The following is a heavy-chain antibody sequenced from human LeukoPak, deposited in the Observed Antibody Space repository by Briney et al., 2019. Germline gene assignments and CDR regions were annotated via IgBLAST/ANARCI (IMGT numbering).Heavy chain of an antibody. V-gene: IGHV4-59*08. J-gene: IGHJ6*03. D-gene: IGHD2-2*01. Sequence: NPSETLSLTCTVSGGSVTDYYWSWIRQSPGKGLEWIGYIYYTGTSYNPSLKSRVTISADTSKNQFSLKLISVTAADTALYYCARGDCSSTICYSPMDVWGKGTTVTVSS. CDR3: ARGDCSSTICYSPMDV. CDR1: GGSVTDYY. CDR2: IYYTGT.